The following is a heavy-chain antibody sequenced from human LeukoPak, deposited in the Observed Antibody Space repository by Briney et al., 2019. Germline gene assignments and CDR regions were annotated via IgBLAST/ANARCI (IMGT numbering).Heavy chain of an antibody. Sequence: GRSLRLSCAASGITFSSYGMHWVRQAPGKGLEWVAVIWYGGNNKYYADSVKGRFTISRDKSKNTLYLQMNSLRAEDTAVYYGGKTTTGYSSGQKPAWPVDYWGQGTLVTVSS. V-gene: IGHV3-33*03. CDR1: GITFSSYG. J-gene: IGHJ4*02. CDR3: GKTTTGYSSGQKPAWPVDY. D-gene: IGHD6-19*01. CDR2: IWYGGNNK.